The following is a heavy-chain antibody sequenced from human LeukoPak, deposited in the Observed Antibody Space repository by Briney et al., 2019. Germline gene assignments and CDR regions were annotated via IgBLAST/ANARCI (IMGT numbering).Heavy chain of an antibody. CDR1: GYSISSGYY. CDR3: ARGRLARSPYFDY. J-gene: IGHJ4*02. CDR2: IYYSGST. Sequence: PSETLSLTCTVSGYSISSGYYWGWIRQPPGKGLEWIGYIYYSGSTDYNPSLKSRVTISVETSKNQFSLNLSSVTAADTAVYYCARGRLARSPYFDYWGQGTLVTVSS. V-gene: IGHV4-61*01. D-gene: IGHD6-19*01.